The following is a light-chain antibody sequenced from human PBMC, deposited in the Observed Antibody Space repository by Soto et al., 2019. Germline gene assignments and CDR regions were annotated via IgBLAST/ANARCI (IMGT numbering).Light chain of an antibody. CDR1: QGVTSNH. CDR2: GVF. Sequence: ENVLTQSPGTVSLSPGERATLSCRASQGVTSNHLAWYQQKPGQAPRLLIYGVFNRATGIPDRFSGSGSGTDFTLTITRLEPEDSAVNFCQHYDGSPRTFGQGTKLELK. CDR3: QHYDGSPRT. V-gene: IGKV3-20*01. J-gene: IGKJ2*01.